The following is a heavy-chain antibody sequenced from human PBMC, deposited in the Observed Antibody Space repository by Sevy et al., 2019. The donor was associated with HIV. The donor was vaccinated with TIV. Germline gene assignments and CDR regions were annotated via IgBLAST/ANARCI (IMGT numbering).Heavy chain of an antibody. CDR3: ARGENDDEFFQY. CDR2: TSYDGSHK. Sequence: GGSLRLSCTVSGFIFSNFAMHWVRQAPGKGLEWVAVTSYDGSHKYYADSVKGRFTGPRDNSGNILSLEMNSLRRDDTSVYYCARGENDDEFFQYWGQGTLVTVSS. D-gene: IGHD1-26*01. V-gene: IGHV3-30*04. CDR1: GFIFSNFA. J-gene: IGHJ1*01.